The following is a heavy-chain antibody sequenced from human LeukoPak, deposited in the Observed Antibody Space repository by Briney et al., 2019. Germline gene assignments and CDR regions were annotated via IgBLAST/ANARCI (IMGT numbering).Heavy chain of an antibody. V-gene: IGHV3-15*01. CDR2: IKSKTDGGTT. CDR1: GFTFSNAW. D-gene: IGHD3-22*01. Sequence: GGSLRLSCAASGFTFSNAWMSWVRQAPGKGLEWVGRIKSKTDGGTTDYAAPVKGRFTISRDDSKNTLYLQMNSVKTEDTAVYYCTTDQGLYYYDSSGYFIGDYFDYWGQGTLVTVSS. J-gene: IGHJ4*02. CDR3: TTDQGLYYYDSSGYFIGDYFDY.